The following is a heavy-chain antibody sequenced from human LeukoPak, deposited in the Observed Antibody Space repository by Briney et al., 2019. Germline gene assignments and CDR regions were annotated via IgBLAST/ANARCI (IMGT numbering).Heavy chain of an antibody. CDR3: AKDLGRYRNNYFDY. D-gene: IGHD1-26*01. CDR1: GFTFNSYA. CDR2: ISGSGGGT. J-gene: IGHJ4*02. Sequence: GGSLRLSCAASGFTFNSYAMSWVRQAPEKGLEWVATISGSGGGTYYADSVKGRFTISRDDSKNTLYLQMNSLRAEDTAVYYCAKDLGRYRNNYFDYWGQGSLVTVSS. V-gene: IGHV3-23*01.